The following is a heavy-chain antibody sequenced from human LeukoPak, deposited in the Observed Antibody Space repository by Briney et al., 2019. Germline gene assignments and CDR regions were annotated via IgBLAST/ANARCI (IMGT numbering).Heavy chain of an antibody. D-gene: IGHD3-22*01. V-gene: IGHV3-23*01. CDR1: GITLSNYG. Sequence: GGSLRLSCAVSGITLSNYGMSWVRQAPGKGLEWVAGLSDSGARTSYADSVKGRFIISRDNAKNTLYLQMSSLRAEDTAVYFCAKRGVVIRVILVGLHKEAYYFDSWGQGALVTVSS. CDR2: LSDSGART. CDR3: AKRGVVIRVILVGLHKEAYYFDS. J-gene: IGHJ4*01.